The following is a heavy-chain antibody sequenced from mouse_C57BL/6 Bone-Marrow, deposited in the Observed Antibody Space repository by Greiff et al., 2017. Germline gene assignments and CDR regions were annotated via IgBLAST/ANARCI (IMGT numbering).Heavy chain of an antibody. V-gene: IGHV1-15*01. CDR2: IDPETGGT. D-gene: IGHD2-5*01. J-gene: IGHJ2*01. Sequence: QVQLKESGAELVRPGASVTLSCKASGYTFTDYEMHWVKQTPVHGLEWIGAIDPETGGTAYNQKFKGKAILTADKSSSTAYMELRSLTSEDSAVYYCTRSPYYSNYFDYWGQGTTLTVSS. CDR1: GYTFTDYE. CDR3: TRSPYYSNYFDY.